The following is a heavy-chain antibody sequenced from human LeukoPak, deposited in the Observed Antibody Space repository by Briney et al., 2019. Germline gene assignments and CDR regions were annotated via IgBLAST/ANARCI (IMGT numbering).Heavy chain of an antibody. J-gene: IGHJ4*02. Sequence: SETLSLTCTVSGGSLSSCYWSWIRQPPGEGLEWIGYIYYSGSAKYNPSLKSRVTISVDTSKNQFSLKLSSVTAGDTAVYYCARAPGIAAAGTHFDFWGQGTLVTVSS. D-gene: IGHD6-13*01. V-gene: IGHV4-59*01. CDR1: GGSLSSCY. CDR3: ARAPGIAAAGTHFDF. CDR2: IYYSGSA.